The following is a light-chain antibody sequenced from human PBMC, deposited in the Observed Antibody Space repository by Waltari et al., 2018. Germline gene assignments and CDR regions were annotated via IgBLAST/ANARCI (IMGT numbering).Light chain of an antibody. CDR1: QSVSSN. Sequence: ETGMTQSPDTLSVSAGERATLSCRASQSVSSNLAWYQHKPGQAPRLLIYGASIRATGIPARFSGSGSGTEFTLTISSLQSEDFAVYYCQQYSSFSTFGLGTKV. J-gene: IGKJ1*01. CDR3: QQYSSFST. V-gene: IGKV3-15*01. CDR2: GAS.